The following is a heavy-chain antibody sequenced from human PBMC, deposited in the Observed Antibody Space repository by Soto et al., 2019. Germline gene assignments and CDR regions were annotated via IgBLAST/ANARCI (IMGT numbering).Heavy chain of an antibody. CDR1: GFTFSSCS. CDR3: ARDYYDSSGYYYTNYYYYGMDV. D-gene: IGHD3-22*01. J-gene: IGHJ6*02. V-gene: IGHV3-21*01. CDR2: ISSSSSYI. Sequence: GGSLRLSCAASGFTFSSCSMNWVRQAPGKGLEWVSSISSSSSYIYYADSVKGRFTISRDNAKNSLYLQMNSLRAEDTAVYYCARDYYDSSGYYYTNYYYYGMDVWGQGTTVTVSS.